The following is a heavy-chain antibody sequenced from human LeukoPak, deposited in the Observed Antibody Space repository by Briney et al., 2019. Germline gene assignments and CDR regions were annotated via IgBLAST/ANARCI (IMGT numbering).Heavy chain of an antibody. CDR2: ISYDGSNK. CDR3: ARPSSGYSYGYDFDY. Sequence: GGSLRLSCAASGFTFSSYCMHWVRQAPGKGLEWVAVISYDGSNKYYADSVKDRFTISRDNSKNTLYLQMNSLRAEDTAVYYCARPSSGYSYGYDFDYWGQGTLVTVSS. CDR1: GFTFSSYC. V-gene: IGHV3-30*03. J-gene: IGHJ4*02. D-gene: IGHD5-18*01.